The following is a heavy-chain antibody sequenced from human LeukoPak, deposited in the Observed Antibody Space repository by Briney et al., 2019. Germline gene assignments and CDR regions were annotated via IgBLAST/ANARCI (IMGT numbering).Heavy chain of an antibody. CDR2: ISGSGGST. CDR1: GFTFSSYA. Sequence: PGGSLRLSCAASGFTFSSYAMSWVRQAPGKGLEWVSAISGSGGSTYYADSVKGRFTISRDNSKNTLYLQMNSLGAEDTAVYYCAPTVVTIPANTLDYWGQGTLVTVSS. D-gene: IGHD4-23*01. CDR3: APTVVTIPANTLDY. V-gene: IGHV3-23*01. J-gene: IGHJ4*02.